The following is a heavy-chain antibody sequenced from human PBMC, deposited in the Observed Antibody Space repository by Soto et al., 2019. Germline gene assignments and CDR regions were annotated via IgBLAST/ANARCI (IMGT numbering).Heavy chain of an antibody. D-gene: IGHD2-2*01. J-gene: IGHJ4*02. CDR1: GGSISSDNYY. CDR3: ARQRYCSSTSCYLYFDY. CDR2: IYYSGST. V-gene: IGHV4-31*03. Sequence: QVQLQESGPGLVKPSQTLSLTCTVSGGSISSDNYYWSWIRQHPGKGLEWIGYIYYSGSTYYNPSLKSRVIVSVDTSKNQFSLKLSSVTAADTAVYYCARQRYCSSTSCYLYFDYWGQGTLVTVSS.